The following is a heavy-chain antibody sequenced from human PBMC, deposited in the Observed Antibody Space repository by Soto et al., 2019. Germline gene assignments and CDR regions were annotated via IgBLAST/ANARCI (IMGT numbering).Heavy chain of an antibody. Sequence: SETLSLTCTVSGDSISNSYWSWIRQPPGKGLEWIGYISYSGSTNYNPSLKSRVTISLDTSKNQFSLKLSSVTAADTAVYYCAKNYYDFWSGLYYYYMDVWGKGTTVTVSS. CDR3: AKNYYDFWSGLYYYYMDV. CDR2: ISYSGST. J-gene: IGHJ6*03. D-gene: IGHD3-3*01. V-gene: IGHV4-59*08. CDR1: GDSISNSY.